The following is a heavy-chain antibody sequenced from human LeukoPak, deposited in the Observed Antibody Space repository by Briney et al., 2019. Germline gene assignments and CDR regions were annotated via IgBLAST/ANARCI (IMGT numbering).Heavy chain of an antibody. Sequence: SETLSLTCAVYGGSFSGYYWSWICQPPGKGLEWIGEINHSGSTNYNPSLKSRVTISVDTSKNQFSLKLSSVTAADTAVYYCARGRGAARSRGYFDYWGQGTLVTVSS. CDR2: INHSGST. CDR3: ARGRGAARSRGYFDY. V-gene: IGHV4-34*01. J-gene: IGHJ4*02. D-gene: IGHD6-6*01. CDR1: GGSFSGYY.